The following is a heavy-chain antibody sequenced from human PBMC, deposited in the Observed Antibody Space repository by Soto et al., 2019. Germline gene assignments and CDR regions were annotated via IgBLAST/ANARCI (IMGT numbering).Heavy chain of an antibody. V-gene: IGHV1-18*01. CDR3: ARGYYGSGSYYYYGMDV. CDR1: GYTFTSYG. Sequence: ASVKVSCKASGYTFTSYGISWVRQAPGQGLEWMGWISAYNGNTNYAQKLQGRVTMTTDTSTSTAYMELRSLRSDDTAMYDCARGYYGSGSYYYYGMDVWGQGTTVTVS. J-gene: IGHJ6*02. D-gene: IGHD3-10*01. CDR2: ISAYNGNT.